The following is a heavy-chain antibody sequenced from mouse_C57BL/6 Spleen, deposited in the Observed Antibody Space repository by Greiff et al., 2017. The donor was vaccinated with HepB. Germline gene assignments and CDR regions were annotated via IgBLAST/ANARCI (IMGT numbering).Heavy chain of an antibody. CDR1: GFTFSDYY. V-gene: IGHV5-16*01. Sequence: EVQLVESEGGLVQPGSSMKLSCTASGFTFSDYYMAWVRQVPEKGLEWVANINYDGSSTYYLDSLKSRFIISRDNAKNILYLQMSSLKSEDTATYYWARDGGYNWYFDVWGTGTTVTVSS. CDR3: ARDGGYNWYFDV. D-gene: IGHD2-2*01. CDR2: INYDGSST. J-gene: IGHJ1*03.